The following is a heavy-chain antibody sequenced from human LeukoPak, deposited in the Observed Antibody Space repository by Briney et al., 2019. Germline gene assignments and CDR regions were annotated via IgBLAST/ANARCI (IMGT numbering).Heavy chain of an antibody. Sequence: ASVKVSCKASGYTFTGYYIHWVRQAPGQGLEWMGIINPNSGNTGYAQKFQGRVTITRNTSISTAYMELSSLRSEDTAVYYCARGSKNYYYYYMDVWGKGTTVTVSS. CDR2: INPNSGNT. J-gene: IGHJ6*03. CDR1: GYTFTGYY. V-gene: IGHV1-8*03. CDR3: ARGSKNYYYYYMDV.